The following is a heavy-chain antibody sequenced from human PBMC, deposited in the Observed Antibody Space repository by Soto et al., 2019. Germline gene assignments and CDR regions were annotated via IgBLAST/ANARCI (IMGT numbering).Heavy chain of an antibody. Sequence: GASLKVSCKASGYTFTSYGISCVRQAPGQGLEWMGWISAYNGNTNYAQKLQGRVTMTTDTSTSTAYMELRSLRSDDTAVYYCAREIYGDYAHSVDYWGQGTLVTVSS. CDR3: AREIYGDYAHSVDY. CDR1: GYTFTSYG. V-gene: IGHV1-18*01. D-gene: IGHD4-17*01. J-gene: IGHJ4*02. CDR2: ISAYNGNT.